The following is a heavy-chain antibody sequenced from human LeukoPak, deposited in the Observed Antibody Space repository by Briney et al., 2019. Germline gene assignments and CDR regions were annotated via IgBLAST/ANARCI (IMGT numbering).Heavy chain of an antibody. CDR1: GFTFSSNY. V-gene: IGHV3-66*01. CDR3: AKKWELLVDAFDI. CDR2: IYSGGST. D-gene: IGHD1-26*01. Sequence: GGSLRLSCAASGFTFSSNYMSWVRQAPGKGLEWVSVIYSGGSTYYADSVKGRFTISRDNSKNTLYLQMNSLRAEDTAVYYCAKKWELLVDAFDIWGQGTMVTVSS. J-gene: IGHJ3*02.